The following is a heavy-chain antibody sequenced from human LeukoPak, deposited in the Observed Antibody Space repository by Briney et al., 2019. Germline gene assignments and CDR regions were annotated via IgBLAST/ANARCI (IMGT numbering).Heavy chain of an antibody. CDR1: GFTFSSYA. J-gene: IGHJ4*02. CDR2: ISGSGSST. CDR3: AKDQNYFGSGSPVY. V-gene: IGHV3-23*01. D-gene: IGHD3-10*01. Sequence: GGSLRLSCAPSGFTFSSYAMSWVRQAPGKGLKWVSTISGSGSSTYYADSVKGRFTISRDNSENTLYLQMSSLRAEDTAVYYCAKDQNYFGSGSPVYWGQGTLVTVSS.